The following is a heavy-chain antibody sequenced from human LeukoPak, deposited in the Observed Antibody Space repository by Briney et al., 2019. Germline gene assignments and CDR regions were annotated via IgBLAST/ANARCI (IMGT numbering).Heavy chain of an antibody. CDR1: GGSISSYY. D-gene: IGHD3-10*01. Sequence: SETLSLTCTVSGGSISSYYWSWIRQPPGKGLEWIGYIYYSGSTNYNPSLKSRVTISVDTSKNQFSLKLSSVTAADTAVYYCARDRAMVRGVNYYYGMDVWGQGTTVIVSS. CDR3: ARDRAMVRGVNYYYGMDV. CDR2: IYYSGST. V-gene: IGHV4-59*01. J-gene: IGHJ6*02.